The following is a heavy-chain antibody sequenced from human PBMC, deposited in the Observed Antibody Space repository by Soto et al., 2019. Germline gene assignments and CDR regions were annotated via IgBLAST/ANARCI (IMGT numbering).Heavy chain of an antibody. J-gene: IGHJ4*02. CDR1: GYTFSGYR. CDR2: INPSGGAT. Sequence: ASVKVSCKASGYTFSGYRMHWVRQAPGQGLEWMGIINPSGGATTYAQKFQGRVTMTRDTSTSTVYMDLSSLTSEDTAAYYCARDGPHRWIDYWGQGTLVTVSS. V-gene: IGHV1-46*01. CDR3: ARDGPHRWIDY.